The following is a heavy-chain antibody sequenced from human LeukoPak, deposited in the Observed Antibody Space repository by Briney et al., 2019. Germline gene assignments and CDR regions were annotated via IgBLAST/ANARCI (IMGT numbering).Heavy chain of an antibody. J-gene: IGHJ4*02. V-gene: IGHV4-4*07. CDR1: GGSISSYY. Sequence: SESLSLTCTVSGGSISSYYWSWIRQPAGKGLEWIGRIYTSGRTNYNPSLKSRVTMSVDTSKNQFSMKLSSVTAADTAVYYCARGPFYCDLWSSPYFDYWGQGTLVTVSS. D-gene: IGHD3-3*01. CDR3: ARGPFYCDLWSSPYFDY. CDR2: IYTSGRT.